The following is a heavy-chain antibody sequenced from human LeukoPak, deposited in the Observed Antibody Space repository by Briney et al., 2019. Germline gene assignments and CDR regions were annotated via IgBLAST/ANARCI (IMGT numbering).Heavy chain of an antibody. CDR3: ARKATTGPTKAAFDI. J-gene: IGHJ3*02. CDR2: IYYSGSI. CDR1: GYSISSSNY. D-gene: IGHD4-17*01. V-gene: IGHV4-28*05. Sequence: SDTLSLTCAVSGYSISSSNYWGWIRPPPGKGLEWIGRIYYSGSIYYNPSLKSRVTMSVDTSKNQFSLKLSSVTAVDTAVYYCARKATTGPTKAAFDIWGQGTMVTVSS.